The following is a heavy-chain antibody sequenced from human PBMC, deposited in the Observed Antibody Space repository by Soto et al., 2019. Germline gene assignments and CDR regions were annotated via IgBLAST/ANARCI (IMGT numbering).Heavy chain of an antibody. CDR2: IYWNNDRI. D-gene: IGHD2-15*01. CDR3: ARDLIGYCSGGSCYSSDF. Sequence: GGSLRLSCVASGFTSIDYAMHWIRQAPGKGLEWVSGIYWNNDRIDYADSVKGRFTISRDNAKNSLYLQMNSLRAEDTALYYCARDLIGYCSGGSCYSSDFRGQGTLVTV. CDR1: GFTSIDYA. J-gene: IGHJ4*02. V-gene: IGHV3-9*02.